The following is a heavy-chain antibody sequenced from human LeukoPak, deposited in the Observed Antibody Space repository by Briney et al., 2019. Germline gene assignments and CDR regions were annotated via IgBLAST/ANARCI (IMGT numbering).Heavy chain of an antibody. J-gene: IGHJ4*02. CDR2: INHSGST. D-gene: IGHD4-17*01. CDR1: GGSFSGYY. CDR3: ASRPTVTTFPFDY. V-gene: IGHV4-34*01. Sequence: TSETLSLTCAVYGGSFSGYYWSWIRQPPGKGLEWIGEINHSGSTNYNPSLKSRVTISVDTSKNQFSLKLSSVTAADTAVYYCASRPTVTTFPFDYWGQGTLVTVSS.